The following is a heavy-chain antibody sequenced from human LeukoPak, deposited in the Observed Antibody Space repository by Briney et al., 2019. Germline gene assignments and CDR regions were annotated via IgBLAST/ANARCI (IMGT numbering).Heavy chain of an antibody. CDR1: GFTFSSYA. Sequence: GGSLRLSCAASGFTFSSYAMHWVRQAPGKGLEWVAVISYDGSNKYYADSVKGRFTISRDNSKYTLYLQMNSLRAEDTAVYYCARGMTVIPDYWGQGTLVTVSS. J-gene: IGHJ4*02. CDR2: ISYDGSNK. D-gene: IGHD4-11*01. V-gene: IGHV3-30-3*01. CDR3: ARGMTVIPDY.